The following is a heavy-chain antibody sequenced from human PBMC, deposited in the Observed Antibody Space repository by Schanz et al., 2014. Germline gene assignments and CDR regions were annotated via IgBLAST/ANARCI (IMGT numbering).Heavy chain of an antibody. CDR1: RYTFNTYG. CDR2: INAANGNT. V-gene: IGHV1-18*01. Sequence: QVQLVQSGPEVKEPGASVKVSCEASRYTFNTYGLNWVRQAPGQGLEWMGWINAANGNTNYAQKLQGRVTMTTDTSTSTAYMELRSLRSDDTAVYYCARGGYSSGWYDRDIAHFDYWGQGTLVTVSS. D-gene: IGHD6-19*01. J-gene: IGHJ4*02. CDR3: ARGGYSSGWYDRDIAHFDY.